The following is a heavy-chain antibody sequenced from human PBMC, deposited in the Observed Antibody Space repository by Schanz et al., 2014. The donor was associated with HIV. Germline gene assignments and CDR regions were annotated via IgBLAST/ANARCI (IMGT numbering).Heavy chain of an antibody. Sequence: QVQLVQSGAEVKKPGASVKVSCKASGYTFTSYDINWVRQATGQGLEWMGWMNPNSGNTGYAQKFQGRVTMTRNTTISTAYMELRSLRSEDPAAYYCAREVDIVVVPAAIVGWFDPWGQGTLVTVSS. V-gene: IGHV1-8*01. D-gene: IGHD2-2*01. CDR1: GYTFTSYD. CDR2: MNPNSGNT. CDR3: AREVDIVVVPAAIVGWFDP. J-gene: IGHJ5*02.